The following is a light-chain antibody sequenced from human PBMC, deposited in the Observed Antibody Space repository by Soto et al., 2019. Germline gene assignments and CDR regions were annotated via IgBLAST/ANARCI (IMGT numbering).Light chain of an antibody. CDR3: QTWGTDTIYV. CDR1: SGHSSYA. CDR2: LNTDGSH. V-gene: IGLV4-69*01. J-gene: IGLJ1*01. Sequence: QSVLTQSPSASASLGASVKLTCTLSSGHSSYAIAWHQQQPTKGPRFLMRLNTDGSHTKGDGIPDRFSGFTSGAERYLTISSLHSEDEGDYYCQTWGTDTIYVFGPGTKVTVL.